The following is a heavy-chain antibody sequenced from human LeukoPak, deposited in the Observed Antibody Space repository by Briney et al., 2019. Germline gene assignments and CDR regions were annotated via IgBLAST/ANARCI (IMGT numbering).Heavy chain of an antibody. Sequence: GGSLRLSCAASGFIFRKAWMTWVRQSPGKGLEWVGRIKTEPDGGTADYAAPVKGRFTISRDDSKDILYLEGNSLKTEDTAVYYCTTEKGYSSSLTFDFWGQGILVTVSS. CDR2: IKTEPDGGTA. V-gene: IGHV3-15*01. CDR3: TTEKGYSSSLTFDF. J-gene: IGHJ4*02. CDR1: GFIFRKAW. D-gene: IGHD6-6*01.